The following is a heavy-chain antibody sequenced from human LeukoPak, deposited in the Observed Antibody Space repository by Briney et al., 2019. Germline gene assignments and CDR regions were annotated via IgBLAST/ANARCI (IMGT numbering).Heavy chain of an antibody. CDR2: IYSTTTYI. D-gene: IGHD5-24*01. CDR3: ARDQLIHAFDI. J-gene: IGHJ3*02. Sequence: GGSLRLSCAASGFTFSSFSMNWVRQAPGKGLEWVSSIYSTTTYIYYADSVKGRFTISRDNAENSLYLQMNSLRAEDTAVYYCARDQLIHAFDIWGQGTMVTVSS. CDR1: GFTFSSFS. V-gene: IGHV3-21*01.